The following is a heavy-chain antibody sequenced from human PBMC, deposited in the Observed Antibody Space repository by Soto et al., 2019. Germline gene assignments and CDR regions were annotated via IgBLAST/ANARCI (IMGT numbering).Heavy chain of an antibody. D-gene: IGHD2-21*01. Sequence: KQSQTLSLPCAISGDSVSSNSAAWNWIRQSPSRGLEWLGRTYYRSKWYNDYAVSVKSRITINPDTSKNQFSLQLNSVTPEDTAVYYCARVVVIANLGRGAFDIWGQGTMVTVSS. V-gene: IGHV6-1*01. J-gene: IGHJ3*02. CDR3: ARVVVIANLGRGAFDI. CDR1: GDSVSSNSAA. CDR2: TYYRSKWYN.